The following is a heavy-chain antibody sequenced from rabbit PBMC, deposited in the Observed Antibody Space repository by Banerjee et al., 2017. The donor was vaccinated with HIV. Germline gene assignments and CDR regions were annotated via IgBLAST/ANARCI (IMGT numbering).Heavy chain of an antibody. J-gene: IGHJ4*01. CDR3: ARDLAGVIGWNFNL. CDR2: INTSSGNT. V-gene: IGHV1S45*01. CDR1: GFDFSSYG. Sequence: QEQLEESGGGLVTPGGNLTLTCKASGFDFSSYGVSWVRQAPGKGLEWIACINTSSGNTVYASWAKGRFTISKTSSTTVTLQMTSLTAADTATYFCARDLAGVIGWNFNLWGPGTLVTVS. D-gene: IGHD4-1*01.